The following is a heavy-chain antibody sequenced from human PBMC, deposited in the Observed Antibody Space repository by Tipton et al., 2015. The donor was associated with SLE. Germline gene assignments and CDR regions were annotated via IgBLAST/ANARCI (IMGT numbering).Heavy chain of an antibody. D-gene: IGHD2-2*01. J-gene: IGHJ6*03. CDR3: ARVGDYLYQYYDLDV. CDR2: ISYDESDK. Sequence: SLRLSCAASGFTFNKYAMHWVRQAPGKGLEWVTVISYDESDKYYADSVKGRFTISRDNSKNTLYLHMNSLKAEDTAVYYCARVGDYLYQYYDLDVWGKGT. V-gene: IGHV3-30*04. CDR1: GFTFNKYA.